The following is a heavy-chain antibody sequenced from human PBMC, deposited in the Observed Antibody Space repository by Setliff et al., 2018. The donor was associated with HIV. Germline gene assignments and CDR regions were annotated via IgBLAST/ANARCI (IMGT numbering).Heavy chain of an antibody. Sequence: ASVKVSCKASGYTYTNYAISWVRQAPGQGLEWMGYVSAYNANTNYAQNFRGRVAMTADTSADTAYLELSLLTSQDTAIYFCATVTGARCFDNWGQGSLVTVSS. J-gene: IGHJ4*02. CDR2: VSAYNANT. V-gene: IGHV1-18*01. CDR1: GYTYTNYA. CDR3: ATVTGARCFDN.